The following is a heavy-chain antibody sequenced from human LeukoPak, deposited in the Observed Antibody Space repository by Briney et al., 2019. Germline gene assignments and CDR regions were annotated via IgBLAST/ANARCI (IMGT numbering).Heavy chain of an antibody. V-gene: IGHV4-59*01. Sequence: RSSETLSLTCTVSGGSISSYYWSWIRQPPGKGLEWIGYIYYSGSTNYNPSLKSRVTISVDTSKYQFSLKLSSVTAADTAVYYCARVTEKYGDYSYYFDYWGQGTLVTVSS. CDR3: ARVTEKYGDYSYYFDY. CDR1: GGSISSYY. CDR2: IYYSGST. J-gene: IGHJ4*02. D-gene: IGHD4-17*01.